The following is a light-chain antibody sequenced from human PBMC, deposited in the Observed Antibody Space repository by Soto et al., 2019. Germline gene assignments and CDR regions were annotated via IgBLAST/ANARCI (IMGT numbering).Light chain of an antibody. CDR3: QQYDNSPIT. V-gene: IGKV3-20*01. CDR2: GAS. J-gene: IGKJ5*01. Sequence: EIVLAQSPGTLSLSRGERATLCCRASQSVSSYLAWYQQKPGQAPRLLIYGASSRATGIPDRFSGTGSETDFTLTISRLEPEDFAVYYCQQYDNSPITFGQGTRLEIK. CDR1: QSVSSY.